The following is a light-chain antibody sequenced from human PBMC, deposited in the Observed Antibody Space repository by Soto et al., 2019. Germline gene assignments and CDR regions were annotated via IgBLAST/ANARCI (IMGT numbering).Light chain of an antibody. CDR3: QQSYSSPVYT. Sequence: DIQMTQSPSSLSASVGDRVTIACRASQSISTYLNWYQQTPGKAPKLLIYAASNLQSGVPSRFSGSASGGEFTRTISSLQPEDFATYYCQQSYSSPVYTFGQRTNLEIK. CDR2: AAS. V-gene: IGKV1-39*01. CDR1: QSISTY. J-gene: IGKJ2*01.